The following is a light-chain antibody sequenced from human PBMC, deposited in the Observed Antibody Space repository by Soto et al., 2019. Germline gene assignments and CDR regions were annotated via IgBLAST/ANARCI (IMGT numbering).Light chain of an antibody. CDR3: QQYGSSGT. J-gene: IGKJ1*01. CDR2: GAS. V-gene: IGKV3-20*01. Sequence: EIVLAQSPAALSLSPGERATRSCRASQSVSNNYLAWYQQKPCHAPSLLIYGASNRATGIPDRFSGSGSGTDFTLTISRLEPEDFAVYYCQQYGSSGTFGQGTKVDIK. CDR1: QSVSNNY.